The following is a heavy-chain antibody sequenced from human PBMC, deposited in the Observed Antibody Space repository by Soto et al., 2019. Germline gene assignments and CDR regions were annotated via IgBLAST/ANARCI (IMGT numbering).Heavy chain of an antibody. Sequence: PGGSLRLSCAASGFTFSSYGMHWVRQAPGKGLEWVAVISYDGSNKYYADSVKGRFTISRDNSKNTLYLQMNSLRAEDTAVYYCAKDTRWFGTLRNPDCFDYWGQGTLVTVSS. CDR2: ISYDGSNK. V-gene: IGHV3-30*18. D-gene: IGHD3-10*01. CDR1: GFTFSSYG. CDR3: AKDTRWFGTLRNPDCFDY. J-gene: IGHJ4*02.